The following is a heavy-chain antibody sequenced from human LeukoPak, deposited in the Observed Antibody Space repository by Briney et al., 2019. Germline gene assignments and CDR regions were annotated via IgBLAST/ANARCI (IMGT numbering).Heavy chain of an antibody. CDR2: IYYSGST. CDR1: GGSISSYY. Sequence: SETLSLTCTVSGGSISSYYWSWIRQPPGKGLEWIGYIYYSGSTNYNPSLKSRATISVDTSKNQFSLKLSSVTAADTAVYYCARVGTVTTQGVYYFDYWGQGTLVTVSS. D-gene: IGHD4-17*01. V-gene: IGHV4-59*12. CDR3: ARVGTVTTQGVYYFDY. J-gene: IGHJ4*02.